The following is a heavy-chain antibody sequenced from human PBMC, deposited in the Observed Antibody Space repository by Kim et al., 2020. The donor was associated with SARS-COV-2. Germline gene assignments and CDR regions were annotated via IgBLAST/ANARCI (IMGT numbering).Heavy chain of an antibody. V-gene: IGHV1-69*13. J-gene: IGHJ4*02. CDR3: AREWTYYDSSGYLFDY. D-gene: IGHD3-22*01. CDR1: GGTFSSYA. Sequence: SVKVSCKASGGTFSSYAISWVRQAPGQGLEWMGGIIPIFGTANYAQKFQGRVTITADESTSTAYMELSSLRSEDTAVYYCAREWTYYDSSGYLFDYWGQGTLVTVSS. CDR2: IIPIFGTA.